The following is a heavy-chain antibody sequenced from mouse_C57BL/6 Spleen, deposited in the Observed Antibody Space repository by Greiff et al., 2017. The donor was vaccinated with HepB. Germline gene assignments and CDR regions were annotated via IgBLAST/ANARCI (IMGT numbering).Heavy chain of an antibody. CDR3: AHYSGSSSFAY. V-gene: IGHV1-50*01. J-gene: IGHJ3*01. Sequence: QVQLQQPGAELVKPGASVKLSCKASGYTFTSYWMQWVKQRPGQGLEWIGEIDPSDSYTNYNHKFKGKATLTVDTSSSTAYMQLSSLTSEDSAGYYWAHYSGSSSFAYWGQGTLVTVSA. CDR1: GYTFTSYW. D-gene: IGHD1-1*01. CDR2: IDPSDSYT.